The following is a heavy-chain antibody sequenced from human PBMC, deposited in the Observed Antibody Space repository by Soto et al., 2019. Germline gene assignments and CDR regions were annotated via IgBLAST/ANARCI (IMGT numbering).Heavy chain of an antibody. CDR2: INPSGGST. D-gene: IGHD6-25*01. CDR1: GYTCTSYY. Sequence: ASVKFSFRASGYTCTSYYMHWLRQAPGQGLEWMGRINPSGGSTGDAQKFQGRVTMTRDTSTRTAYIELSSMRSEDTAVYYCAREPLSGAFDIWGQGTMVTV. J-gene: IGHJ3*02. V-gene: IGHV1-46*01. CDR3: AREPLSGAFDI.